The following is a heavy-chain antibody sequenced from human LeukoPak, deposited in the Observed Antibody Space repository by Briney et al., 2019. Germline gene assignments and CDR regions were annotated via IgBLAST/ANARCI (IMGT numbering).Heavy chain of an antibody. J-gene: IGHJ4*02. D-gene: IGHD6-13*01. V-gene: IGHV3-66*01. CDR3: ARGGPAAGRFDY. CDR1: GFTFSSYG. CDR2: IYSGGST. Sequence: PGGSLRLSCAASGFTFSSYGMSWVRQAPGKGLEWVSVIYSGGSTYYAGSVKGRFTISRDNSKNTPYLQMNSLRAEDTAVYYCARGGPAAGRFDYWGQGTLVTVSS.